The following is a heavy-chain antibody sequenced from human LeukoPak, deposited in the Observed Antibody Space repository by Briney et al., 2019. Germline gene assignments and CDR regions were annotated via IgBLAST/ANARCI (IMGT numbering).Heavy chain of an antibody. J-gene: IGHJ1*01. CDR3: ARQRTTRTTSLL. CDR1: GGSISSSSYY. CDR2: IYYSGST. V-gene: IGHV4-39*01. D-gene: IGHD1-1*01. Sequence: AETLSLICTVSGGSISSSSYYWGWIRQPPGKGLEWIGSIYYSGSTYYNPSLKSRVTISVDTSKNQFSLKLSSVTAADTTVYYCARQRTTRTTSLLWGKGTSVTASS.